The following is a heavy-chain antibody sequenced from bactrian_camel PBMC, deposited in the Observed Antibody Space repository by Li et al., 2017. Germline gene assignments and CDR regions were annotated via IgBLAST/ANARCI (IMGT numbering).Heavy chain of an antibody. D-gene: IGHD6*01. Sequence: HVQLVESGGGSVQAGESLRLSCNASTSSFTGSGYCMGWFRRTRVNERAGVASIDAAGATSYGDDVKGRFTISRDNAKNTVYLQMNSLRSEDTALYYCATRDTWSFNYWGQGTQVTVS. CDR1: TSSFTGSGYC. CDR2: IDAAGAT. CDR3: ATRDTWSFNY. V-gene: IGHV3S1*01. J-gene: IGHJ4*01.